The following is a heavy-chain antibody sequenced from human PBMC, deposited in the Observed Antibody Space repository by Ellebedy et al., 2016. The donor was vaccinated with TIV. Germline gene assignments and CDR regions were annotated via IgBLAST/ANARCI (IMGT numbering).Heavy chain of an antibody. J-gene: IGHJ6*02. Sequence: ASVKVSCKASGYTLTSYGISWVRQAPGQGLEWMGIINPSGGSTSYAQKFQGRVTMTRDTSTSTVYMELRSLRSDDTAVYYCARVGFPSELMEDYYYGMDVWGQGTTVTVSS. D-gene: IGHD2-8*01. CDR2: INPSGGST. CDR3: ARVGFPSELMEDYYYGMDV. CDR1: GYTLTSYG. V-gene: IGHV1-46*01.